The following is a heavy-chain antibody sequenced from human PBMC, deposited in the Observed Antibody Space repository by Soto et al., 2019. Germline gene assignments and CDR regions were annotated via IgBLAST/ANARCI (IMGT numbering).Heavy chain of an antibody. CDR3: AKGPLGAVAGTERYFDS. J-gene: IGHJ4*02. D-gene: IGHD6-19*01. CDR1: GFTFSSYA. V-gene: IGHV3-23*01. Sequence: EVQLLESGGGLVQPGGSLRLSCAPSGFTFSSYAMNWVLQAPGKGREWVAAITLSGGTRYYTDSVKGRFTISRDNSKNTLYLQMNSLRAEDTAIYYCAKGPLGAVAGTERYFDSWGQGTLVTVSS. CDR2: ITLSGGTR.